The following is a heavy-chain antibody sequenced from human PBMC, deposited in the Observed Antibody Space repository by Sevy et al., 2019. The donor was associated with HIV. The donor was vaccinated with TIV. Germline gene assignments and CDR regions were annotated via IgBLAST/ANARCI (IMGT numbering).Heavy chain of an antibody. V-gene: IGHV1-69*13. CDR2: IMPVLGTE. Sequence: ASVKVSCKASGGTFSSYVITWVRQGPGQGLEWMGGIMPVLGTENYAQKFQGRVTITADESTATAYMELGSLSSEDTAVYYCARQRGYSGYDTLYFDFWGQGTLVTVSS. J-gene: IGHJ4*02. CDR3: ARQRGYSGYDTLYFDF. D-gene: IGHD5-12*01. CDR1: GGTFSSYV.